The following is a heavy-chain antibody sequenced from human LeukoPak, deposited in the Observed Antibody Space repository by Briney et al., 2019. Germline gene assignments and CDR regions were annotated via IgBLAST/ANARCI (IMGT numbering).Heavy chain of an antibody. CDR2: INSSGNT. Sequence: SETLSLTCSVSGGSISSYYWSWIRQSVGKGLEWIGRINSSGNTNYNPSLKSRVTISVDTSKNQFSLKLSSVTAADTAVYYCARTPRMYSSGWYDYWGQGTLVTVSS. CDR3: ARTPRMYSSGWYDY. CDR1: GGSISSYY. V-gene: IGHV4-4*07. D-gene: IGHD6-19*01. J-gene: IGHJ4*02.